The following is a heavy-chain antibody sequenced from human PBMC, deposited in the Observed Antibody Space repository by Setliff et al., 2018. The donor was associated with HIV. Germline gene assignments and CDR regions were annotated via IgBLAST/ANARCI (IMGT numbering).Heavy chain of an antibody. V-gene: IGHV3-48*01. J-gene: IGHJ4*02. CDR3: ARAKTTGGAYPYFDS. D-gene: IGHD4-4*01. CDR1: RFTFSDFS. Sequence: GGSLRLSCAASRFTFSDFSMSWVRQAPGKGLEWIAYIDRGGGGFYYADSVKGRFTISRDNAKSSLFLQMNSLRAEETAVYYCARAKTTGGAYPYFDSWGQGTLVTVSS. CDR2: IDRGGGGF.